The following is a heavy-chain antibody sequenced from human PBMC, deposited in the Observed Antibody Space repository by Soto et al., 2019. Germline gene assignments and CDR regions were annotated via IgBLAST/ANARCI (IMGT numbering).Heavy chain of an antibody. V-gene: IGHV1-46*02. CDR2: INPSGGSA. CDR1: GYTFNTYS. D-gene: IGHD1-26*01. CDR3: ARDSVISVVDY. Sequence: ASVKVSCKASGYTFNTYSIHWVRQVPGQGLEWMGIINPSGGSATYAQKFQGSVTMTRDTSTSTVYMELSSLRSEDTAVYYCARDSVISVVDYWRPGTLVTVSS. J-gene: IGHJ4*02.